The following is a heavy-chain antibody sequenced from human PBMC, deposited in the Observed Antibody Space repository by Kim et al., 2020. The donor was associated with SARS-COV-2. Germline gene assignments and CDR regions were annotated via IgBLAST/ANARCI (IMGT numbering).Heavy chain of an antibody. Sequence: GGSLRLSCAASGFTFSSYAMSWVRQAPGKGLEWVSAISGSGGSTYYADSVKGRFTISRDNSKNTLYLQMNSLRAEDTAVYYCAKDVVDIVVVVAARGHDYWGQGTLVTVSS. V-gene: IGHV3-23*01. CDR2: ISGSGGST. D-gene: IGHD2-15*01. CDR3: AKDVVDIVVVVAARGHDY. J-gene: IGHJ4*02. CDR1: GFTFSSYA.